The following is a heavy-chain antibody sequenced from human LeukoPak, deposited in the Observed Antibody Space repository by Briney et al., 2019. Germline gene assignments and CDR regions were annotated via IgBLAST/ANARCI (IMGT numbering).Heavy chain of an antibody. V-gene: IGHV4-34*01. J-gene: IGHJ4*02. D-gene: IGHD2-15*01. CDR3: ARGPVVVEPGVYYFDY. CDR2: INYSGST. Sequence: PSETLSLTCAVYGGSFSGYYWSWIRQPPGKGLEWIGEINYSGSTNYNPSLKSRVTISVDTSKNQFSLKLSSVTAADTAVYYCARGPVVVEPGVYYFDYWGQGTLVTVSS. CDR1: GGSFSGYY.